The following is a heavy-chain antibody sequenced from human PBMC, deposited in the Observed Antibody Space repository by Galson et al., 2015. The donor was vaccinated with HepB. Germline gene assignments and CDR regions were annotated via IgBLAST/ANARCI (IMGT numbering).Heavy chain of an antibody. V-gene: IGHV3-30-3*01. CDR1: GFTFSSYA. D-gene: IGHD2-15*01. Sequence: SLRLSCAASGFTFSSYAMHWVRQAPGKGLEWVAVISYDGSNNYYADSVKGRFTISRDNSKNTLYLQMNSLRAEDTAVYYCARGYCSGGSCYAIEYWGQGTLVTVSS. CDR3: ARGYCSGGSCYAIEY. J-gene: IGHJ4*02. CDR2: ISYDGSNN.